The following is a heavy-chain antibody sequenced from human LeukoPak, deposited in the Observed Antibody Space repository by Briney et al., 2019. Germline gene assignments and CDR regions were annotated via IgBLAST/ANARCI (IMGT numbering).Heavy chain of an antibody. Sequence: GESLKISCQGSGYSFTSYWIGWVRQMPGKGLEWMGIIYPGDSDTRYSPSLQGQVTISADKSISTAYLQWSSLKASDTAMYYCARWGAARLRYFDWLQDYWGQGTLVTVSS. V-gene: IGHV5-51*01. CDR2: IYPGDSDT. D-gene: IGHD3-9*01. J-gene: IGHJ4*02. CDR1: GYSFTSYW. CDR3: ARWGAARLRYFDWLQDY.